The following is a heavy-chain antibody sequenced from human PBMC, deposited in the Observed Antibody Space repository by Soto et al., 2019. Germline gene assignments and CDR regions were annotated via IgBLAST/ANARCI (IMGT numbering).Heavy chain of an antibody. J-gene: IGHJ4*02. CDR1: GFTFRNYA. Sequence: EVQLLESGGGLVQPGGSLRLSCAASGFTFRNYAMIWVRQAPGKGLEWVSAISATGDSRYYADSVKGRFTISRDNFRNSLYLRMNSLRAEDTAVYYCAKDRVVPGGIWSGFDYWGQGALVTVSS. V-gene: IGHV3-23*01. CDR2: ISATGDSR. CDR3: AKDRVVPGGIWSGFDY. D-gene: IGHD2-2*02.